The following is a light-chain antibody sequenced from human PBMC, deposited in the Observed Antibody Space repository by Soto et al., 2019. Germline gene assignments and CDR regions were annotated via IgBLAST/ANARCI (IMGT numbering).Light chain of an antibody. CDR1: NSDIGGYNY. V-gene: IGLV2-14*03. CDR2: DIN. J-gene: IGLJ3*02. Sequence: QSALTQPASVSGSPGQSITISCTGTNSDIGGYNYVSWYQQHPGKAPKLMIFDINNRPSGVSNRFSGSQSGNTASLTISGLRAEDEAAYYCTSYTSKNSLVFGGGTKLTVL. CDR3: TSYTSKNSLV.